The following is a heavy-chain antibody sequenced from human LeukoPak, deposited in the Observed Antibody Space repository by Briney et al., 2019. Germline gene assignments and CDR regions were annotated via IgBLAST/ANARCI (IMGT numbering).Heavy chain of an antibody. J-gene: IGHJ4*02. Sequence: AGGSLRLSCAASGFTFSSYAMTWVRQAPGKGLEWVLGISVSGGNTYYADSVKGRFTISRDNSKNTLFLQMNSLRAEDTAVYYCAKELRSDSSAYSYFDYWGQGTLVTVSS. CDR1: GFTFSSYA. CDR2: ISVSGGNT. CDR3: AKELRSDSSAYSYFDY. V-gene: IGHV3-23*01. D-gene: IGHD3-22*01.